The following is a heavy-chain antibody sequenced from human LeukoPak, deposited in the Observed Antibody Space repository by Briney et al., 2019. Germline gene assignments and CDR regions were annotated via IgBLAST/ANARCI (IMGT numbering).Heavy chain of an antibody. CDR2: IGTAGDT. Sequence: PGGSLRLSCAASGFIFSRYDMHGVRQSTGKGLEWVSAIGTAGDTYYPGSVKGRFTISRENAKNSLYLQMNSLRVGDTAVYYCVRDCITLGLSVGFDLWGRGILVAVSS. D-gene: IGHD3-10*01. V-gene: IGHV3-13*01. J-gene: IGHJ2*01. CDR1: GFIFSRYD. CDR3: VRDCITLGLSVGFDL.